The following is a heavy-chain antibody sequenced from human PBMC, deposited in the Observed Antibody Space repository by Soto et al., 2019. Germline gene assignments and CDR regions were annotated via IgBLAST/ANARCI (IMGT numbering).Heavy chain of an antibody. V-gene: IGHV3-23*01. CDR1: GFTFSSYA. CDR2: ISGSGGST. Sequence: GGSLRLSCAASGFTFSSYAMSWVRQAPGKGLEWVSAISGSGGSTYYADSVKGRFTISRDNSKNTLYLQMNSLRAEDTAVYYCAKQLRFFGSYYGMDVWGQGTTVTVSS. J-gene: IGHJ6*02. CDR3: AKQLRFFGSYYGMDV. D-gene: IGHD3-3*01.